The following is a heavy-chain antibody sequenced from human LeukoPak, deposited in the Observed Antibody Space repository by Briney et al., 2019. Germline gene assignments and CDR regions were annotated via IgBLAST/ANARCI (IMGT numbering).Heavy chain of an antibody. J-gene: IGHJ4*02. CDR2: INPSGGSK. CDR1: GYTFTSYY. CDR3: ARDNYGYGDFDY. Sequence: ASVKVSCKASGYTFTSYYMHWVGQPPGQGREWIGIINPSGGSKSYAPKFQGRVTMTRDTSTSTVYMEMSSLSSEATAVYYCARDNYGYGDFDYWGQGTLVTVSS. V-gene: IGHV1-46*01. D-gene: IGHD4-17*01.